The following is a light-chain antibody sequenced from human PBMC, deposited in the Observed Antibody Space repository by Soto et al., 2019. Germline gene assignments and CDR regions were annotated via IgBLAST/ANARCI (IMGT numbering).Light chain of an antibody. V-gene: IGLV2-8*01. J-gene: IGLJ1*01. CDR1: INDVGGYNY. Sequence: QSVLTQPPPPAGSPGQSVTISCAGTINDVGGYNYVSWYQQHPGKVPQLMIYQVTKRPSGVPDRFSASKSDTTASLTISGLQAEDEGDYYCMSYAGGNRFVFGTGTKVTVL. CDR2: QVT. CDR3: MSYAGGNRFV.